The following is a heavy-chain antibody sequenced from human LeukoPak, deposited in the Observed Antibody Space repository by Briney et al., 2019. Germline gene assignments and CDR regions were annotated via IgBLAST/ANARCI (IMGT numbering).Heavy chain of an antibody. CDR2: INHSGST. CDR3: ARGRYYGSGSYDY. CDR1: GGSSSGYY. V-gene: IGHV4-34*01. D-gene: IGHD3-10*01. Sequence: SETLSLTCAVYGGSSSGYYWSWIRQPPGKGLEWIGEINHSGSTNYNPSLKSRVTISVDTSKNQFSLKLSSVAAADTAVYYCARGRYYGSGSYDYWGQGTLVTVSS. J-gene: IGHJ4*02.